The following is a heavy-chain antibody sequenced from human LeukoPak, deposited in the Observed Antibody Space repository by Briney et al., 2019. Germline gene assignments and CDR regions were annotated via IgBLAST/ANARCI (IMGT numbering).Heavy chain of an antibody. J-gene: IGHJ6*04. CDR2: IIPIFGTA. D-gene: IGHD2-2*01. CDR1: GYTFTSYG. V-gene: IGHV1-69*13. CDR3: AKSRGVVVPALYYYYYGMDV. Sequence: SVKVSCKASGYTFTSYGISWVRQAPGQGLEWMGGIIPIFGTANYAQKFQGRVTITADESTSTAYMELSSLRSEDTAVYYCAKSRGVVVPALYYYYYGMDVWGKGTTVTVSS.